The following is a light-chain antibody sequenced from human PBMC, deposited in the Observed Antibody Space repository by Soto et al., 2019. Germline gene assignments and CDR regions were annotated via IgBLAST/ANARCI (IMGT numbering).Light chain of an antibody. CDR3: LQHNSYPYT. V-gene: IGKV1-17*01. CDR1: QGITRD. Sequence: DIQMTQSPSSLSASVGDRVSITCRASQGITRDLAWYQQKPGKAPKRLIYAASSLQSGVPSRFSGSGSGTEFTLTISSLQPEDFATYYGLQHNSYPYTFGQWTRLEIK. CDR2: AAS. J-gene: IGKJ2*01.